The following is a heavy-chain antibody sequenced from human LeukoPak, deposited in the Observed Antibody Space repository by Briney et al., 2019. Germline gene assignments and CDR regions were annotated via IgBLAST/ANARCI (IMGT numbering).Heavy chain of an antibody. CDR3: ARDMDYYDSSGYYTPYFDY. V-gene: IGHV3-7*05. CDR2: IKQDGSEK. J-gene: IGHJ4*02. Sequence: PGGSLRLSCAASGFTSSSYWMSGVRQAPGKGLEWVANIKQDGSEKYYVASVKGRFTISRDNAKNSLYLQMNSLRAEDTAVYYCARDMDYYDSSGYYTPYFDYWGQGTLVTVSS. D-gene: IGHD3-22*01. CDR1: GFTSSSYW.